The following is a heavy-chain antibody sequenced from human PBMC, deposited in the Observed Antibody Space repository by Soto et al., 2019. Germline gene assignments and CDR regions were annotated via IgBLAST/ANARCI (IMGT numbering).Heavy chain of an antibody. D-gene: IGHD1-26*01. CDR1: GFPFTIAW. CDR3: TTDSRTTLPEIRFDY. Sequence: GVSLRLSCAASGFPFTIAWINWACQVQGKGLEWVGRVKSKTDGGSSDYAAAVKGRFAVSRDDSRNIVYLQMISLKIEDTGVYYCTTDSRTTLPEIRFDYWGHGTQVTVSS. J-gene: IGHJ4*01. CDR2: VKSKTDGGSS. V-gene: IGHV3-15*07.